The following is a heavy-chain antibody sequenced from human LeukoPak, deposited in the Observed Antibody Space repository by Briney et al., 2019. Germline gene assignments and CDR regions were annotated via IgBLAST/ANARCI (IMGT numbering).Heavy chain of an antibody. V-gene: IGHV3-30*03. CDR1: GFTFSSYG. J-gene: IGHJ6*03. CDR2: ISYDGSNK. Sequence: PGGSLRLSCAASGFTFSSYGMHWVRQAPGKGLEWVAVISYDGSNKYYADSVKGRFTISRDNAKNSLYLQMNSLRAEDTAVYYCARFSFRYMDVWGKGTTVTVSS. CDR3: ARFSFRYMDV.